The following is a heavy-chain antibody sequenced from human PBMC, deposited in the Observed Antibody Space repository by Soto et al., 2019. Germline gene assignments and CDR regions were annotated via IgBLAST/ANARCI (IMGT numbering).Heavy chain of an antibody. D-gene: IGHD2-15*01. CDR2: IDYNGVT. J-gene: IGHJ4*02. CDR1: GGSIYRSGYY. Sequence: SETLSLTCTVSGGSIYRSGYYWGWIRQPPGRGPAWIGNIDYNGVTYSNPSLKSRVTISRDTSKNQFSLKLTSVTAADTALYYCGKVLVGATGHTDSDSWGPGTLVTVSS. CDR3: GKVLVGATGHTDSDS. V-gene: IGHV4-39*01.